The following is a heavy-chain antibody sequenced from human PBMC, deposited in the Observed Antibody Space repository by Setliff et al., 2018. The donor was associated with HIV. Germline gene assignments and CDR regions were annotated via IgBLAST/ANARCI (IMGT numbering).Heavy chain of an antibody. CDR3: ARETYYYDNPQYYYYYMDV. CDR1: GDSVRSRPYY. J-gene: IGHJ6*03. D-gene: IGHD3-22*01. CDR2: FDSTGGT. Sequence: PSETLSLTCTVSGDSVRSRPYYWNWIRQPAGKGLEWIGRFDSTGGTDYNPSLKSRVTISVDTSKNQFSLKLRSVTAADTAVYYCARETYYYDNPQYYYYYMDVWGKGTTVTVSS. V-gene: IGHV4-61*02.